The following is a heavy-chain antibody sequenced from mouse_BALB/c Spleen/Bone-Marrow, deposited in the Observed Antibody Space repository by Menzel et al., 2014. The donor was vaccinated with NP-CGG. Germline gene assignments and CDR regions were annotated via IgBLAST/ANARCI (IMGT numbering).Heavy chain of an antibody. D-gene: IGHD2-1*01. CDR2: IRNKANGYTT. Sequence: EVQLVESGGGLVQPGGSLRLSCATSGFTFTDYYMSWVRQPTGKALEWLGFIRNKANGYTTEYSASVKGRFTISRDNSQSILYLQMNTLRAEDSASYYCARDTGNYVRFAYWGQGTLVTVSA. V-gene: IGHV7-3*02. J-gene: IGHJ3*01. CDR3: ARDTGNYVRFAY. CDR1: GFTFTDYY.